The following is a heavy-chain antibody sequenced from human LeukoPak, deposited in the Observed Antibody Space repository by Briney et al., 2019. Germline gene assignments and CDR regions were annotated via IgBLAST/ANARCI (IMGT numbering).Heavy chain of an antibody. J-gene: IGHJ3*02. D-gene: IGHD3-22*01. V-gene: IGHV3-21*04. CDR3: ARDRRWMIVVVMDAFDI. Sequence: GGSLRLSCAASGFTFSSYSMNWVRQAPGKGLEWVSSISSSSSYIYYADSVKGRFTISRDNAENSLYLQMNSLRSDDTAVYYCARDRRWMIVVVMDAFDIWGQGTMVTVSS. CDR1: GFTFSSYS. CDR2: ISSSSSYI.